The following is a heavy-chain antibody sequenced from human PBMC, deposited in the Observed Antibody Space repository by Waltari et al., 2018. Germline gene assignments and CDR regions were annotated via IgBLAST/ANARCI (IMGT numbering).Heavy chain of an antibody. D-gene: IGHD6-13*01. CDR2: IKQDGSEK. CDR1: GLTLSNYW. J-gene: IGHJ4*02. CDR3: TRGGRDSSWYWRD. V-gene: IGHV3-7*01. Sequence: EVQLVESGGGLAQPGGSLRLSCAAPGLTLSNYWRTWVRQASGKGPEWVANIKQDGSEKYYMDSVKGRFTISRDNAKNSLYLQMNNLRVEDTAVYYCTRGGRDSSWYWRDWGQGTLVTVSS.